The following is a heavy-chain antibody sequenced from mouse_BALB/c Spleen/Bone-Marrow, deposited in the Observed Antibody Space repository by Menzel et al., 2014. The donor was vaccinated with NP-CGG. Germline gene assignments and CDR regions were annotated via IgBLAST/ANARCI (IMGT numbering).Heavy chain of an antibody. V-gene: IGHV1-20*02. D-gene: IGHD2-3*01. J-gene: IGHJ4*01. CDR3: ARGGLLHAMDY. Sequence: VHVKQSGPELVKPGASVKISCKASGYSFTGYFMNWVMQSHGKSLEWIGRINPYNGDTFYNQKFKGKATLTVDKSSSTAHMELRSLASEDSAVYYCARGGLLHAMDYWGQGTSVTGSA. CDR1: GYSFTGYF. CDR2: INPYNGDT.